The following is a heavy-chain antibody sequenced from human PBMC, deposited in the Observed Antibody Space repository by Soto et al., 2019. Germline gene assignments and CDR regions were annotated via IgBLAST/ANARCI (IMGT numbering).Heavy chain of an antibody. V-gene: IGHV3-74*01. J-gene: IGHJ6*03. CDR2: INSDGSST. CDR1: GFTFSSYW. CDR3: AKRAAASDIAAPMSLGNSYHYMAV. Sequence: PGGSLRLSCAASGFTFSSYWMHWVRQAPGKGLVWVSRINSDGSSTSYADSVKGRFTISRDNAKNTLYLQMNSLRAEDTAVYYCAKRAAASDIAAPMSLGNSYHYMAVWGKGTTVTVSS. D-gene: IGHD2-2*01.